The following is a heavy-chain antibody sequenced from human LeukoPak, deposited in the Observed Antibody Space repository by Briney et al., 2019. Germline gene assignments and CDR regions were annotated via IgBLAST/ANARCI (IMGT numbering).Heavy chain of an antibody. Sequence: GGSLRLSCAASGFTFSSYAMSWVRQAPGKGLEWVSAISGSGGSTYYADSVKGRFTISRDNSKNTLYLQMNSLRAEDTAVYYCAKAPSSSSWYYFDYWGQGTLVTVSP. CDR1: GFTFSSYA. CDR2: ISGSGGST. J-gene: IGHJ4*02. CDR3: AKAPSSSSWYYFDY. V-gene: IGHV3-23*01. D-gene: IGHD6-13*01.